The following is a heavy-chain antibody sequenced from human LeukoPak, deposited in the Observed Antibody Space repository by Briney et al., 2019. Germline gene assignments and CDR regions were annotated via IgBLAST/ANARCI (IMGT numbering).Heavy chain of an antibody. CDR1: GFTFNNYW. CDR3: ARVAWPYYFDS. V-gene: IGHV3-7*01. CDR2: IKDDGSEK. Sequence: GGSLRLSCAASGFTFNNYWMNWVRQTPGKGLEWVANIKDDGSEKYYLDSVKGRFTISRDSAKNSLYLQMNGLRAEDTAVYYCARVAWPYYFDSWGQGTLVTVSS. J-gene: IGHJ4*02.